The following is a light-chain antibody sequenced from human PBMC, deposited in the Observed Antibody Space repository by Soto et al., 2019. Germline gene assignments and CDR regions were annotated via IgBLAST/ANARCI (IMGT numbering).Light chain of an antibody. CDR2: GAS. CDR1: QSVSSN. Sequence: EIVMTQSPATLSVSPGERVTLSCRSSQSVSSNLAWYQQKPGQAPRLLIYGASTSATGIPARFSGGGSETEFTLTISSLQSEDVAVYYCQQYHNWPPRTFGQGTKVEIK. CDR3: QQYHNWPPRT. V-gene: IGKV3-15*01. J-gene: IGKJ1*01.